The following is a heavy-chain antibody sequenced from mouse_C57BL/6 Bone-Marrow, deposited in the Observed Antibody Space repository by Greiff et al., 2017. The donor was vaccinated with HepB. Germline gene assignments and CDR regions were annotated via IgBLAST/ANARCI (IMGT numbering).Heavy chain of an antibody. D-gene: IGHD1-1*01. J-gene: IGHJ2*01. CDR3: TRTTVPLDY. CDR2: ISSGGDYI. V-gene: IGHV5-9-1*02. Sequence: EVKLQESGEGLVKPGGSLKLSCAASGFTFSSYAMSWVRQTPEKRLEWVAYISSGGDYIYYADTVKGRFTISRDNARNTLYLQMSSLKSEDTAMYYCTRTTVPLDYWGQGTTLTVSS. CDR1: GFTFSSYA.